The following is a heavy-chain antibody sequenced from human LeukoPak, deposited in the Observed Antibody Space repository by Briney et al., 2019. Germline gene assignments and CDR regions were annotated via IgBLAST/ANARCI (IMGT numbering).Heavy chain of an antibody. J-gene: IGHJ4*02. Sequence: GGSLRLSCAASAFTFSDYVMSWVRQAPGKGLEWVSTITGSGGTTYYADSVKGRFTISRDNSKNTLYLQMNSLRAEDTAVYFCVRDQHDLMNGYPYFDYWGQGTRVTVSS. CDR3: VRDQHDLMNGYPYFDY. V-gene: IGHV3-23*01. D-gene: IGHD3-9*01. CDR2: ITGSGGTT. CDR1: AFTFSDYV.